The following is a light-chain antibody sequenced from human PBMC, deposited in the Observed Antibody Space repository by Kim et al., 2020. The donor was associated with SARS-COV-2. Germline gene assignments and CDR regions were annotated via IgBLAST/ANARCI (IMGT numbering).Light chain of an antibody. CDR2: DKN. CDR3: NSRDSSGNHVV. J-gene: IGLJ2*01. CDR1: SLRSYY. V-gene: IGLV3-19*01. Sequence: SSELTQDPAVSVALGQTVRITCQGDSLRSYYASWYQQKPGQAHVLVIYDKNNRPSGIPDRFSGSSSGNTASLTITGARAEDEADYYCNSRDSSGNHVVFG.